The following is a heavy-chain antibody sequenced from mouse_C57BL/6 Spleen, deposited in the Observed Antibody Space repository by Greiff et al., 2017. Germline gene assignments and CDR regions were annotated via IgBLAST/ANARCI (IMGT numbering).Heavy chain of an antibody. Sequence: EVQLQQSGPELVKPGASVKISCKASGYTFTDYYMNWVKQSHGKSLEWIGDINPNNGGTSYNQKFKGKATLTVDKSSSTAYMELRSLTSEDSAVYYCARWKDSSGLDYWGQGTTLTVSS. D-gene: IGHD3-2*02. CDR3: ARWKDSSGLDY. CDR2: INPNNGGT. J-gene: IGHJ2*01. CDR1: GYTFTDYY. V-gene: IGHV1-26*01.